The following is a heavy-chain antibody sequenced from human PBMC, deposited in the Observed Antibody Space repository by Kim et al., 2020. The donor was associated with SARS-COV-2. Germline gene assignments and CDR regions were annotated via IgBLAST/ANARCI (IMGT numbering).Heavy chain of an antibody. CDR2: INLSDGGT. CDR1: ESAFTMYH. Sequence: ASVKVSCKAPESAFTMYHMHWVRQAPGQGLEWIGIINLSDGGTLYAHKFRGRVSVTRDTSTTTVYMELNSLKSDDTAVYYCAREPNGSFFPGDYWGPGTLVTVSS. CDR3: AREPNGSFFPGDY. V-gene: IGHV1-46*01. J-gene: IGHJ4*02. D-gene: IGHD1-26*01.